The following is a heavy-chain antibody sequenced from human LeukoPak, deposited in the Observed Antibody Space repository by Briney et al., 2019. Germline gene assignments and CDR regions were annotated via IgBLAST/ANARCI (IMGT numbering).Heavy chain of an antibody. J-gene: IGHJ4*02. CDR2: IRRKVYGGTT. CDR3: TRDKDWSYDY. V-gene: IGHV3-49*04. CDR1: GFTFGDHG. D-gene: IGHD3/OR15-3a*01. Sequence: PGGSLRLSCTASGFTFGDHGMGWVRQAPEKGLEGVGFIRRKVYGGTTEYAASVRGRFSTSRDDSKSIAYLEMNSLKTEDTAVYYCTRDKDWSYDYWGQGTLVTVSS.